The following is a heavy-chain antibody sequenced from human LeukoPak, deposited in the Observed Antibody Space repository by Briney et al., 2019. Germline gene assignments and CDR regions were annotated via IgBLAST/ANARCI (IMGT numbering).Heavy chain of an antibody. CDR3: ARHPRLRYFDWGAEYFQH. CDR1: GGSISSSSYY. Sequence: SETLSLTCTVSGGSISSSSYYWGWIRQPPGKGLEWIGSIYYSGSTYYNPSLKCRVTISVDTSKNQFSLKLSSVTAADTAVYYCARHPRLRYFDWGAEYFQHWGQGTLVTVSS. J-gene: IGHJ1*01. V-gene: IGHV4-39*01. CDR2: IYYSGST. D-gene: IGHD3-9*01.